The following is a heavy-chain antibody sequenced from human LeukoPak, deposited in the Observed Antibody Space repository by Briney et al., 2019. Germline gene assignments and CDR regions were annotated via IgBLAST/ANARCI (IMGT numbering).Heavy chain of an antibody. CDR3: ARDPAVVTAGAYWYFDP. D-gene: IGHD4-23*01. J-gene: IGHJ2*01. CDR2: INPNSGGT. CDR1: VYTFTGYY. Sequence: ASVKVSCKASVYTFTGYYMHWVRQAPGQGLEWMGWINPNSGGTNYAQKFQGRVTMTRDTYISTAYMELSSLRSEDTAIYYCARDPAVVTAGAYWYFDPWGRGTLVTVSS. V-gene: IGHV1-2*02.